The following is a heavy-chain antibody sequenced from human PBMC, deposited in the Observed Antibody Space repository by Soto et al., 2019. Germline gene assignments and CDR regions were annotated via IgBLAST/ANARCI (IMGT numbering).Heavy chain of an antibody. D-gene: IGHD2-15*01. Sequence: PGGSLRLSCAASGFSFRDYGMHWVRQAPGKGLDWVSSISFSDGGTYYADSVKGRLTISRDNSKNTLFLQMNSLRVEDTAVYYCVKDDRILGRRYFDLWGRGTLVTVSS. CDR2: ISFSDGGT. V-gene: IGHV3-23*01. CDR3: VKDDRILGRRYFDL. J-gene: IGHJ2*01. CDR1: GFSFRDYG.